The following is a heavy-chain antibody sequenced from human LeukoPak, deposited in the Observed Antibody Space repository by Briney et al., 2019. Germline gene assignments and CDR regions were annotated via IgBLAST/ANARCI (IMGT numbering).Heavy chain of an antibody. V-gene: IGHV4-34*01. CDR2: INHSGST. CDR3: ARIPLGYCSGGSCSADAFDI. CDR1: GGSFSGYY. Sequence: SETLSLTCAVYGGSFSGYYWSWIRQPPGKGLEWIGEINHSGSTNYNPSLKSRVTISVDTSKNQFSLKLSSVTAADTAVYYCARIPLGYCSGGSCSADAFDIWGQGTMVTVSS. D-gene: IGHD2-15*01. J-gene: IGHJ3*02.